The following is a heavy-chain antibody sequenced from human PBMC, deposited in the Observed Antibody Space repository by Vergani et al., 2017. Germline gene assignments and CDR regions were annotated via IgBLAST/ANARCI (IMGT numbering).Heavy chain of an antibody. J-gene: IGHJ4*02. V-gene: IGHV1-46*03. CDR1: GYTFTSYY. CDR3: ARDLAVAYYYDRSGYYYEDY. Sequence: QVQLVQSGAEVKKPGASVKVSCKASGYTFTSYYMHWVRQAPGQGLEWMGIINPSGGSTSYAQKFQGRVTMTRDTSTSTVYMELSSLRSEDTAVYYCARDLAVAYYYDRSGYYYEDYWGQGTLVTVSS. D-gene: IGHD3-22*01. CDR2: INPSGGST.